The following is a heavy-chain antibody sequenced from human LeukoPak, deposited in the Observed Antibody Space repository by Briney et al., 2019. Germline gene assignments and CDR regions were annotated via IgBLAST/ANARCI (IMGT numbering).Heavy chain of an antibody. CDR1: GYTFTSYD. D-gene: IGHD3-10*01. CDR3: ARGITMVQGVPIGY. J-gene: IGHJ4*02. V-gene: IGHV1-8*01. CDR2: MYPNSGNT. Sequence: ASVKVSCKASGYTFTSYDINWVRQATGQGLEWMGWMYPNSGNTGYAQKFQGRVTMTRNTSISTAYMELSSLRSEDTAVYYCARGITMVQGVPIGYWGQGTLVTVSS.